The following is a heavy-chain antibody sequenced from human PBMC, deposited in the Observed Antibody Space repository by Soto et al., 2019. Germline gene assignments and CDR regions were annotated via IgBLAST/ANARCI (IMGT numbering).Heavy chain of an antibody. D-gene: IGHD5-18*01. CDR1: GFNFRSNA. V-gene: IGHV3-30-3*01. J-gene: IGHJ4*02. CDR3: AKALDTAMDPLDY. CDR2: ISDDGNIK. Sequence: PGVSLRLSCAASGFNFRSNAMHWVRQAPGKGLEWVAIISDDGNIKYYADSVKGRFSISRDNSKNTVYLQMNSLSVQDTAVYYCAKALDTAMDPLDYWGQGTLVTVSS.